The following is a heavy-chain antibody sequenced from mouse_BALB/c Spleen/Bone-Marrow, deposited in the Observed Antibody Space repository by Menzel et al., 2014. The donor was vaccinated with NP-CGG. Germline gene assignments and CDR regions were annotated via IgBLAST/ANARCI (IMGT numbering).Heavy chain of an antibody. J-gene: IGHJ2*01. Sequence: DVHLVESGPSLVKPSQTPSLTCSVTGDSITSGYWNWIRKFPGNRLEFMGYISYSGSTYYNPSLKSRISITRDTSKNLYSLQLNSVTTEDTATYYCARSSSTGTPFAYWGQGTTLTVSS. CDR1: GDSITSGY. D-gene: IGHD4-1*02. CDR2: ISYSGST. V-gene: IGHV3-8*02. CDR3: ARSSSTGTPFAY.